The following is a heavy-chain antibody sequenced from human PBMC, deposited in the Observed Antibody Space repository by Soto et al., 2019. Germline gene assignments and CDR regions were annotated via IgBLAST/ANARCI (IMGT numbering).Heavy chain of an antibody. J-gene: IGHJ5*02. D-gene: IGHD3-9*01. CDR3: ARVSLGELRYFDRPLLDP. CDR2: INAGSGNT. Sequence: GASVKVSCKASGYTFFSYIMHWVRQAPGQRLEWMGWINAGSGNTKYSQKFQGRVTITRDTSASTAYMELSSLRSEDTAVYYCARVSLGELRYFDRPLLDPWAQGTLVTVSS. CDR1: GYTFFSYI. V-gene: IGHV1-3*01.